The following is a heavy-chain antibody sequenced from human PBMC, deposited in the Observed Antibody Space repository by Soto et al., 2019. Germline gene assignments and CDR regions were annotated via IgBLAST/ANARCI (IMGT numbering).Heavy chain of an antibody. V-gene: IGHV3-74*01. D-gene: IGHD1-26*01. Sequence: EVQLVEAGGGLVQPGGSLRLSCAASGFTFSRYWMHWVRQAPGKGLVWVARINSDETSVSYADSVRGRFTISRDNAKNTLHLQMNSLRAEDTAVYYCTRVDSGSYSDDYWGQGTLVTVSS. J-gene: IGHJ4*02. CDR3: TRVDSGSYSDDY. CDR2: INSDETSV. CDR1: GFTFSRYW.